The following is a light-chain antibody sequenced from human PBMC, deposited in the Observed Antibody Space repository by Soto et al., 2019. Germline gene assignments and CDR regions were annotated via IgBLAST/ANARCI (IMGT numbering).Light chain of an antibody. CDR1: QSIGSW. Sequence: DIQITQCPSSLYASVGDRVTITCRASQSIGSWLAWYQQKPGKAPNLLIYKASHLENGVPSRFGGSGSGTEFTRTISSLKPGDVNTDYCLHYNTSPWTFSQGTKVDI. CDR3: LHYNTSPWT. CDR2: KAS. V-gene: IGKV1-5*03. J-gene: IGKJ1*01.